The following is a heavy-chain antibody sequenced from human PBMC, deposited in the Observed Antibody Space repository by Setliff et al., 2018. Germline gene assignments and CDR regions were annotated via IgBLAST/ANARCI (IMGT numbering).Heavy chain of an antibody. J-gene: IGHJ4*02. Sequence: SETLSLTCTVSGDSINSRTNYWSWIRQPAGKGPEWIGHIYASWSTNYNPSLKSRVTISLDTSKNQFSLELRSVTAADTAVYYCARLPPLHTPMALTFDYWGQGILVTVSS. CDR1: GDSINSRTNY. CDR3: ARLPPLHTPMALTFDY. CDR2: IYASWST. D-gene: IGHD5-18*01. V-gene: IGHV4-61*09.